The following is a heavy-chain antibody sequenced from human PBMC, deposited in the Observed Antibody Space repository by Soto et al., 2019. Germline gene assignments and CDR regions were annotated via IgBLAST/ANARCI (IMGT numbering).Heavy chain of an antibody. CDR1: GYTFTSYD. Sequence: ASVKVSCKASGYTFTSYDMHCVRQAPEQGLEGMGIVNPSGRSTSYAQKVHGRVTMTRDTATRTLDMELSCPRPEDSGVYHGARAMRYRRAWYGVDPYNWLDPCGQRTLVTVAS. D-gene: IGHD6-19*01. V-gene: IGHV1-46*04. CDR3: ARAMRYRRAWYGVDPYNWLDP. CDR2: VNPSGRST. J-gene: IGHJ5*02.